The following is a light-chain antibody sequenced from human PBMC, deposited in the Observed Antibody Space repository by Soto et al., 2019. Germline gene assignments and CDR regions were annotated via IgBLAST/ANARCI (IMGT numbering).Light chain of an antibody. V-gene: IGKV3-15*01. CDR2: GAS. CDR1: QSVGST. CDR3: QKFNKWPWT. J-gene: IGKJ1*01. Sequence: EILLTQSPVTLSVSPGERATLSCRASQSVGSTLAWYQQKPGQAPRLLIYGASTRATGVPPRFSGSGSGTEFTLTISSLQSEDFAVYYCQKFNKWPWTFGQGTKVDIK.